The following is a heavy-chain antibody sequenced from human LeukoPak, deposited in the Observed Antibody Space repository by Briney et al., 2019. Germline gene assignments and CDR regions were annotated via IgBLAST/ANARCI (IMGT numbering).Heavy chain of an antibody. CDR2: IAVSDGRT. CDR3: AKDASYFDY. Sequence: GGSLRLSCAASGFTFSTNDMSWVRQAPGKGLQWVSGIAVSDGRTYYADSVKGRFTISRDNSKNTMYLQMNSLRAEDTAVYYCAKDASYFDYWGQGTLVTVSS. J-gene: IGHJ4*02. CDR1: GFTFSTND. V-gene: IGHV3-23*01.